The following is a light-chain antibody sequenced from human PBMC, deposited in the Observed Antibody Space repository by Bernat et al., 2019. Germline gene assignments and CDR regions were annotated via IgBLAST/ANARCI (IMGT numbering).Light chain of an antibody. Sequence: IQMTQSPSSLSASLGDRVTITCQASRDISHYLNWYQQKPGKSPRLVIYDASNLETGVPSRFSGSGSGTDFTLTINSLQAEDIATYFCHWRVTFGPGTKVDIK. V-gene: IGKV1-33*01. J-gene: IGKJ3*01. CDR1: RDISHY. CDR3: HWRVT. CDR2: DAS.